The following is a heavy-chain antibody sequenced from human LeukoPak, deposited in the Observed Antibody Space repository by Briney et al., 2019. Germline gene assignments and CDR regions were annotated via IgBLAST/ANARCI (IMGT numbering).Heavy chain of an antibody. CDR2: IKSNTDGGTT. J-gene: IGHJ4*02. D-gene: IGHD3-3*01. CDR1: GFTFSNAW. V-gene: IGHV3-15*01. Sequence: PGGSLRLSCAASGFTFSNAWMTWVRQAPGKGLEWVGRIKSNTDGGTTDYAAPVKGRFTISRDNAKNSLYLQMNSLRAEDTAVYYCARARFLEWGPFDYWGQGTLVTVSS. CDR3: ARARFLEWGPFDY.